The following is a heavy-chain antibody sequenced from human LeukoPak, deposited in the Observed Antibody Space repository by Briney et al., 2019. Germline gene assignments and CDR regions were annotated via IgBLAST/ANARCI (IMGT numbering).Heavy chain of an antibody. CDR2: IYHSGST. J-gene: IGHJ3*02. CDR1: GYSISSGYY. D-gene: IGHD3-10*01. CDR3: ARAERSLGAGI. V-gene: IGHV4-38-2*02. Sequence: SSETLSLTCSVSGYSISSGYYWGWIRQPPGKGLECIGTIYHSGSTYYNPSLKSRVTISLDTSKNQFSLKLSSVTAADTAVYYCARAERSLGAGIWGQGTMVTVAS.